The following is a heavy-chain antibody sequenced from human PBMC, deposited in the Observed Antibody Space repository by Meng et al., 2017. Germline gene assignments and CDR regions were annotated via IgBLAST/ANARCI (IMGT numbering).Heavy chain of an antibody. Sequence: QVQRPEGGAWLLKPSETLSLTCAVYGGSFSGYYWSWIRQPPGKGLEWIGESNHSGSTNYNPSLKSRVTISVDTSKNQFSLKLSSVTAADTAVYYCARRRGGSSDWFDPWGQGTLVTVSS. CDR1: GGSFSGYY. J-gene: IGHJ5*02. CDR3: ARRRGGSSDWFDP. CDR2: SNHSGST. V-gene: IGHV4-34*01. D-gene: IGHD6-6*01.